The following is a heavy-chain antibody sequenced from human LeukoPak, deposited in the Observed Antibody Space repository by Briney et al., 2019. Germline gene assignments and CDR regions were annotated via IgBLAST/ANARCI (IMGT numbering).Heavy chain of an antibody. D-gene: IGHD3-10*01. CDR1: GFTFSSYS. V-gene: IGHV3-48*04. CDR3: ARSPSLWFGETLAEYFQH. CDR2: ISSSSSTI. J-gene: IGHJ1*01. Sequence: GGSLRLSCAASGFTFSSYSMNWVRQAPGKGLEWVSYISSSSSTIYYADSVKGRFTISRDNAKNSLYLQMNSLRAEDTAVYYCARSPSLWFGETLAEYFQHWGQGTLVTVSS.